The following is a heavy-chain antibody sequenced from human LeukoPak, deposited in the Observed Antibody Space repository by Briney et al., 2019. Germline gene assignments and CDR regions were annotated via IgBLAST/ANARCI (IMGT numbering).Heavy chain of an antibody. J-gene: IGHJ4*01. CDR1: GFTFSTYN. V-gene: IGHV3-21*01. CDR2: IRGIKNSQ. D-gene: IGHD6-19*01. CDR3: ARLDRSAWFSDY. Sequence: GGSLRDSCVASGFTFSTYNMIWVRQAPGKGLDWVSLIRGIKNSQTTATSLRGRSSTSRDNAKNSRYLQMTSLRAEDTAVYYGARLDRSAWFSDYRGHG.